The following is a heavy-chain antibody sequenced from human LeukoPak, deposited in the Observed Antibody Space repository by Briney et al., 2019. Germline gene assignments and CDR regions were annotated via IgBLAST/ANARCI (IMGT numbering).Heavy chain of an antibody. V-gene: IGHV3-53*01. J-gene: IGHJ6*03. Sequence: SGGSLRLSCAASGFTVSSNYMSWVRQAPGKGLEWVSVIYSGGSTYYADSVKGRFTISRDNSKNTLYLQMNSLRAEDTAVYYRARHTSRGYYYYMDVWGKGTTVTVSS. D-gene: IGHD2-2*01. CDR3: ARHTSRGYYYYMDV. CDR2: IYSGGST. CDR1: GFTVSSNY.